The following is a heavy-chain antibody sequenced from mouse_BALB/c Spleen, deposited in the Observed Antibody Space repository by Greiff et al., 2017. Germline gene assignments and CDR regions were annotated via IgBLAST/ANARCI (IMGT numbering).Heavy chain of an antibody. Sequence: VQLQQSGAELAKPGASVKMSCKASGYTFTSYWMHWVKQRPGQGLEWIGYINPSTGYTEYNQKFKDKATLTADKSSSTAYMQLSSLTSEDSAVYYCARFYYDYDGFADWGQGTLVTVSA. CDR1: GYTFTSYW. D-gene: IGHD2-4*01. CDR3: ARFYYDYDGFAD. V-gene: IGHV1-7*01. J-gene: IGHJ3*01. CDR2: INPSTGYT.